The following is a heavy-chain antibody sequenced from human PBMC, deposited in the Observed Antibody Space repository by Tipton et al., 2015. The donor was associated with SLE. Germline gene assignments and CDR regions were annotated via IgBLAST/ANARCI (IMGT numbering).Heavy chain of an antibody. J-gene: IGHJ6*03. D-gene: IGHD2-8*01. V-gene: IGHV4-34*01. CDR3: ARVPLIYYYYMDV. CDR2: INHSGST. CDR1: GGSFSGYY. Sequence: LRLSCAVYGGSFSGYYWSWIRQPPGKGLEWIGEINHSGSTNYNPSLKSRVTISIDTSKNQFSLKLSSVTAADTAVYYCARVPLIYYYYMDVWGKGTTVTVSS.